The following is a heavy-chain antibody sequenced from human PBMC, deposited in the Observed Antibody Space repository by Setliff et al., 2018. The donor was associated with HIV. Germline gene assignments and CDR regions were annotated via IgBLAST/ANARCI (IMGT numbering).Heavy chain of an antibody. D-gene: IGHD3-10*01. CDR1: GFSFSDYW. Sequence: GESLKISCAASGFSFSDYWMTWVRQAPGKGLEWVATINEDGNKKYHGASVWGRLTISRDNTKKSLYLQMNGLRAEDTAVYYCARGLEGTNPLFGVISMWFDPWGRGTLVTVSS. CDR3: ARGLEGTNPLFGVISMWFDP. V-gene: IGHV3-7*03. CDR2: INEDGNKK. J-gene: IGHJ5*02.